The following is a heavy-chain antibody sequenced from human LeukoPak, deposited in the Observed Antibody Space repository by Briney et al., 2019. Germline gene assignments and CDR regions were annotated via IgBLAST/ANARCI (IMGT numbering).Heavy chain of an antibody. CDR2: ISNDVTST. CDR1: GVTFSSHS. J-gene: IGHJ5*01. V-gene: IGHV3-74*01. Sequence: GGSLRLSCAASGVTFSSHSMHWVRQAPGKGLVWVSGISNDVTSTTYAYSVKGRFTISRDTAKNTLYLQMHSLRAEDTAVYSCARGWFGPDSCGQGTLVTVSS. D-gene: IGHD3-10*01. CDR3: ARGWFGPDS.